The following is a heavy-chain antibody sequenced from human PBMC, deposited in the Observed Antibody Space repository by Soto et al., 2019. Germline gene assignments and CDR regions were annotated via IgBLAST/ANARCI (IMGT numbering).Heavy chain of an antibody. CDR2: ISSSSSTI. Sequence: PGGSLRLSCAASGFTFSSYSMNWVRQAPGKGLEWVSYISSSSSTIYYADSVKGRFTISRDNAKNSLYLQMNSLRDEDTAVYYSARSILGYCSGGSCPLFDYWGQGTLVTVSS. J-gene: IGHJ4*02. CDR3: ARSILGYCSGGSCPLFDY. D-gene: IGHD2-15*01. CDR1: GFTFSSYS. V-gene: IGHV3-48*02.